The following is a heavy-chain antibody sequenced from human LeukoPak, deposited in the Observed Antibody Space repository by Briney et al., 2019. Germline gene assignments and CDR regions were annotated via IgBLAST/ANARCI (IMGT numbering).Heavy chain of an antibody. CDR2: INHSGST. Sequence: PSETLSLACAVYGGSFSGYYWSWIRQPPGKGLEWIGEINHSGSTNYNPSLKSRVTISVDTSKNQFSLKLSSVTAADTAVYYCARGRQYCSSTSCYRHLYYFDYWGQGTLVTVSS. J-gene: IGHJ4*02. CDR3: ARGRQYCSSTSCYRHLYYFDY. D-gene: IGHD2-2*01. CDR1: GGSFSGYY. V-gene: IGHV4-34*01.